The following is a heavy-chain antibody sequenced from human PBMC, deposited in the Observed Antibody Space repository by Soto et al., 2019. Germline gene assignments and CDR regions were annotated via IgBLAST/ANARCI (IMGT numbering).Heavy chain of an antibody. Sequence: SETMPRTGEVSGGSVISSQWWSWVRQPPGKGLEWIGEIYHSGSTNYNPSLKSRVTISVDKSKNQFSLKLSSVTAADTAVYYCARCIGAAGPIDYWGQGTLVTVS. D-gene: IGHD6-13*01. J-gene: IGHJ4*02. CDR2: IYHSGST. CDR1: GGSVISSQW. V-gene: IGHV4-4*02. CDR3: ARCIGAAGPIDY.